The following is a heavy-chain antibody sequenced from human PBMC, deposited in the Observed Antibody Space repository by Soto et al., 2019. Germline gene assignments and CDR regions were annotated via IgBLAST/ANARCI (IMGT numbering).Heavy chain of an antibody. Sequence: SGGSLRLSCAASGFTFNTYWMSWVRQAPGKGLEWVANIKEDGDVKNYVDSVKGRFTISRDNAENTLFLQMNFVGVEDSATYYCARTKGAVAFDVWGQGTMVTVSS. CDR3: ARTKGAVAFDV. D-gene: IGHD3-16*01. CDR2: IKEDGDVK. J-gene: IGHJ3*01. V-gene: IGHV3-7*01. CDR1: GFTFNTYW.